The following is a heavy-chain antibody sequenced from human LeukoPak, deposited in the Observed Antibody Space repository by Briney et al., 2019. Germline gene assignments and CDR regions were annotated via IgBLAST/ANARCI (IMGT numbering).Heavy chain of an antibody. V-gene: IGHV1-2*02. CDR2: INPNSGGT. D-gene: IGHD3-10*01. Sequence: GASVKVSYKASGYTFTGYYMHWVRQAPGQGLEWMGWINPNSGGTNYAQKFQGRVTMTRDTSISTAYMELSRLRSDDTAVYYCAGSLTYYYGSGSYIGDAFDIWGQGTMVTVSS. J-gene: IGHJ3*02. CDR3: AGSLTYYYGSGSYIGDAFDI. CDR1: GYTFTGYY.